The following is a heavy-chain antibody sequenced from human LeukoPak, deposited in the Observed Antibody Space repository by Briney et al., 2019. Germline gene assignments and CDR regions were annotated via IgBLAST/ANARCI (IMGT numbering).Heavy chain of an antibody. Sequence: SVKVSCKASGGTFSSYAISWVRQAPGQGLEWMGGIIPIFGTANYAQKFQGRVTITRDTSASTAYMELSSLRSEDTAVYYCARDRWYSSGWPRFDYWGQGTLVTVSS. J-gene: IGHJ4*02. CDR2: IIPIFGTA. CDR1: GGTFSSYA. V-gene: IGHV1-69*05. D-gene: IGHD6-19*01. CDR3: ARDRWYSSGWPRFDY.